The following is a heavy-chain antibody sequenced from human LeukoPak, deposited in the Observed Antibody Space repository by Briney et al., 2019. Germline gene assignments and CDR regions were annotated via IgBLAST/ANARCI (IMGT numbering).Heavy chain of an antibody. CDR1: GFTFSSYS. D-gene: IGHD3-3*01. CDR3: ARDTPLEWSTPFYYGMDV. Sequence: GGSLRLFCAAPGFTFSSYSMNWVRQAPGKGLEWVSSISSSSSYIYYADSVKGRFTISRDNAKNSLYLQMNSLRAEDTAVYYCARDTPLEWSTPFYYGMDVWGQGTTVTVSS. CDR2: ISSSSSYI. J-gene: IGHJ6*02. V-gene: IGHV3-21*01.